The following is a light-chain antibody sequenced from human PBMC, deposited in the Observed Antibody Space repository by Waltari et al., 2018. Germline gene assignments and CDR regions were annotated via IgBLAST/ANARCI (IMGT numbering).Light chain of an antibody. CDR1: ALPSHH. CDR2: KDT. V-gene: IGLV3-25*03. CDR3: QSADSSGSYPWV. J-gene: IGLJ3*02. Sequence: SYELTQPPSVPVSPGQTPRITRSGHALPSHHAYCYQQKPGQAPVLMISKDTERPSGIPERFSGSSSGTIATLTISGVQAEDEADYYCQSADSSGSYPWVFGGGTKLTVL.